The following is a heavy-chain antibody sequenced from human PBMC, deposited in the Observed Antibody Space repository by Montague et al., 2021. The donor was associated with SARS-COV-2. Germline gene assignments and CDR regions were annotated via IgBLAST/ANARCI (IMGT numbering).Heavy chain of an antibody. CDR2: VHYTGST. J-gene: IGHJ4*02. D-gene: IGHD1-1*01. Sequence: SETLSLTREVSGDSISSYYWSWIRQSPGKGLEWIGYVHYTGSTEYNPSLKTRVTLSLDTPRNHFSLKLRSVTAADTAVYYCARAQNTCFIANCVNYFEVWGLGALVTVSS. CDR1: GDSISSYY. V-gene: IGHV4-59*01. CDR3: ARAQNTCFIANCVNYFEV.